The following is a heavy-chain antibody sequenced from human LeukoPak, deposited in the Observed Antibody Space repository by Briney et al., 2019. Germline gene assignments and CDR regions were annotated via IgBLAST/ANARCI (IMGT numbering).Heavy chain of an antibody. V-gene: IGHV3-21*01. J-gene: IGHJ3*02. D-gene: IGHD2-2*01. Sequence: PGGSLRLSCAASGFTFSSYSMNWVRQAPGKGLEWVSSISSSSSYIYYADSVKGRFTISRDNAKNSLYLQMNSLRAEDTAVYYCARERDRGSYGAFDIWGQGTMVTVSS. CDR2: ISSSSSYI. CDR3: ARERDRGSYGAFDI. CDR1: GFTFSSYS.